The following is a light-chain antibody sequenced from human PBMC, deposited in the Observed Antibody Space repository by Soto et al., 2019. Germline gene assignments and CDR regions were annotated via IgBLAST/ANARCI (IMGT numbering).Light chain of an antibody. Sequence: DIQMTQSPTSLSASVGDTVTLTCRTSQGISEYLAWYQQKPGKVPKLLIYGASILQSGVPSRFSGRGSGTLFTLTISSLQPEDFATYYCQQYNSYGTFGQGTKVEIK. J-gene: IGKJ1*01. CDR1: QGISEY. CDR3: QQYNSYGT. CDR2: GAS. V-gene: IGKV1-27*01.